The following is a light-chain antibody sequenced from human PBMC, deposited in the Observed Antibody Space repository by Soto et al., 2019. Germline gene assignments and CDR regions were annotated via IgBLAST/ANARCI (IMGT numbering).Light chain of an antibody. CDR2: AAS. J-gene: IGKJ1*01. Sequence: ESVLTPSPDTLSLFPGERATLSCRASQSVSNTYLAWYQQKPGQAPRPLISAASTRAPGTPDRFSGSGSGTDFTLTISRLEPEDFAIYYCQQYGSSRWTFGQGTKVDIK. V-gene: IGKV3-20*01. CDR1: QSVSNTY. CDR3: QQYGSSRWT.